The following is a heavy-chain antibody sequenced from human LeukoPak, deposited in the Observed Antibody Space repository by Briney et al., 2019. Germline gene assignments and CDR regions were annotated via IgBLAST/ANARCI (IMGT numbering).Heavy chain of an antibody. CDR1: GGSIISYY. D-gene: IGHD3-10*01. CDR3: ARHPELYFFDY. J-gene: IGHJ4*02. V-gene: IGHV4-59*08. Sequence: SETLSLTCTVSGGSIISYYWSWIRQPPGRGLEWIGYISYSGSTNYNPSLKSRVTISADTSKNQVSLTLSSVTAADTAVYYCARHPELYFFDYWSQATLVTVSS. CDR2: ISYSGST.